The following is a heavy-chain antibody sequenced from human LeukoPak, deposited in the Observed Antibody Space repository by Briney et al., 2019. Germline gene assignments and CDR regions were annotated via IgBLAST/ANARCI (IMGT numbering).Heavy chain of an antibody. V-gene: IGHV3-11*01. CDR2: ISGRGSTI. CDR1: GFTFSDYY. Sequence: GGSLRLSCAASGFTFSDYYMSWIRQAPGKGLEWASYISGRGSTIFYADSVKGRFTISRDNAKNSLYLQMNSLRAEDTAVYYCARDVEYCSAGSCYYFEYWGQGTLVTVSS. CDR3: ARDVEYCSAGSCYYFEY. J-gene: IGHJ4*02. D-gene: IGHD2-15*01.